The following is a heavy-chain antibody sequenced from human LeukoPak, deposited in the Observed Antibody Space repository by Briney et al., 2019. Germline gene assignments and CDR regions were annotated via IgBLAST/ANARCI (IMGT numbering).Heavy chain of an antibody. Sequence: PSETLSLTCAVSGYSISSGYYWGWIRQPPGKGLEWIGSIYHSGSTYYNPSLKSRVTISVDTSKNQFSLKLSSVTAADTAVYYCASYHHYYDSSGYYEAAFDIWGQGTRVTVSS. CDR3: ASYHHYYDSSGYYEAAFDI. J-gene: IGHJ3*02. CDR2: IYHSGST. V-gene: IGHV4-38-2*01. D-gene: IGHD3-22*01. CDR1: GYSISSGYY.